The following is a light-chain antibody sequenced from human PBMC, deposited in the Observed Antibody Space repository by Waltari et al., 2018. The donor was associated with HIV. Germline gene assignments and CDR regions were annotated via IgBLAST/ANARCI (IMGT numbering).Light chain of an antibody. V-gene: IGLV1-44*01. CDR1: SSSIGSNT. J-gene: IGLJ3*02. Sequence: QSVLTQAPSASGTPGQRVTISCSGSSSSIGSNTVNWYQQLPGTAPKLLIYSNNQRPSGVPDRFSGSKYGTSASLAISGLQSEDEADYYCSSWDDSLSGWVFGGGTKLTVL. CDR3: SSWDDSLSGWV. CDR2: SNN.